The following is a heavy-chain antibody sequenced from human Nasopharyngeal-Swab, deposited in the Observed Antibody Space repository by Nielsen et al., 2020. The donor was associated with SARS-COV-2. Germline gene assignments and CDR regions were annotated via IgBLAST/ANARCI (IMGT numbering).Heavy chain of an antibody. V-gene: IGHV4-39*01. J-gene: IGHJ4*02. Sequence: PGKGLEWIASIFYSGSTYYNPSLKSRVTISVDTSKNQFSLKLSSVTAADTAVYYCASHDYGDYGVVDYWGQGTLVTVSS. CDR2: IFYSGST. D-gene: IGHD4-17*01. CDR3: ASHDYGDYGVVDY.